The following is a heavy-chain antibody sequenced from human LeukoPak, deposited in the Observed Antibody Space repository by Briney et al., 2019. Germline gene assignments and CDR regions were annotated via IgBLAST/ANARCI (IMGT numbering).Heavy chain of an antibody. CDR2: ISYDGSNK. Sequence: GGSLRLSCAASGFTFSSYAMHWVRQAPGKGLEWVAVISYDGSNKYYADSVKGRFTISRDNSKNMLYLQMNSLRAEDTAVYYCAREGYYGSGSYSYYYYGMDVWGQGTTVTVSS. J-gene: IGHJ6*02. D-gene: IGHD3-10*01. V-gene: IGHV3-30-3*01. CDR1: GFTFSSYA. CDR3: AREGYYGSGSYSYYYYGMDV.